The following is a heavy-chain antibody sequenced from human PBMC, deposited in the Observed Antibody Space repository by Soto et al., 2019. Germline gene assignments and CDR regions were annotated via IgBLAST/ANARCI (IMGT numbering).Heavy chain of an antibody. J-gene: IGHJ4*02. CDR1: GGTFSSYT. CDR2: IIPILGIA. CDR3: ANPPRY. V-gene: IGHV1-69*02. Sequence: QVQLVQSGAEVKKPGSSVKVSCKASGGTFSSYTVSWVRQAPGQGLEWMGRIIPILGIANYAQKFQGRVTITADKSTGTAYMELRRLGFEDTAVYYCANPPRYRGQGTLVTVSS.